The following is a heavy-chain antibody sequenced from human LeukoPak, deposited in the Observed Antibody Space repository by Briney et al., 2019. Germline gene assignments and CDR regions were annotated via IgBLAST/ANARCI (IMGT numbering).Heavy chain of an antibody. D-gene: IGHD2-2*01. Sequence: GGSLRLSCAASGFTFSSYAMSWVRQAPGKGLEWVSAISGSGGSAYYADSVKGRFTISRDNSKNTLYLQMNSLRAEDTAVYYCAKWRGIVVVPAAMTFFDYWGQGTLVTVSS. CDR2: ISGSGGSA. V-gene: IGHV3-23*01. J-gene: IGHJ4*02. CDR1: GFTFSSYA. CDR3: AKWRGIVVVPAAMTFFDY.